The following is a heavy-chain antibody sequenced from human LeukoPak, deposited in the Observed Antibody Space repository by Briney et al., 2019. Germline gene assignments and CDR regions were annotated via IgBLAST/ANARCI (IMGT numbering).Heavy chain of an antibody. Sequence: SQTLSPTCTVSGGSISSYYCSWIRQPPAQGLDWIGYIYYSGSTTYNPSLKSRVTISVDTSKNQFSLKLSSVTAADTAVYYCARVIQRNGVLDAFDIWGQGTMVTVSS. CDR1: GGSISSYY. CDR2: IYYSGST. V-gene: IGHV4-59*01. J-gene: IGHJ3*02. CDR3: ARVIQRNGVLDAFDI. D-gene: IGHD5-18*01.